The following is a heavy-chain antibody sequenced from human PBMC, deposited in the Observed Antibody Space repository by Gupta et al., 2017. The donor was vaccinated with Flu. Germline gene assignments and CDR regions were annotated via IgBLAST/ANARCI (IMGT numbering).Heavy chain of an antibody. Sequence: QVPLVQSGAEVKKPGASVKVSCKASGYHLTGYYMHWVRQAPGQGLEWMGWINPDSGGTKYAQKCQGRVTMTRDTSISTAYMEVSRLKSDDTAVYYWASQGPFCRGGRCYSIALNCAMDVWGQGTTVTVSS. CDR2: INPDSGGT. J-gene: IGHJ6*02. CDR3: ASQGPFCRGGRCYSIALNCAMDV. V-gene: IGHV1-2*02. CDR1: GYHLTGYY. D-gene: IGHD2-15*01.